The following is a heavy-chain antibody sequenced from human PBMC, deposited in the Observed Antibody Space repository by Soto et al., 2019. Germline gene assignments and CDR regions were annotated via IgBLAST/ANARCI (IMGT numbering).Heavy chain of an antibody. Sequence: GGSLRLSCAASGFTFSSYDMHWVRQATGKGLEWVSAIGTAGDTYYPGSVKGRFTISRENAKDSLYLQMNSLRAGDTAVYYCARGPTEYCSGGSCYRDGAFDIWGQGTMVTVSS. J-gene: IGHJ3*02. CDR2: IGTAGDT. CDR3: ARGPTEYCSGGSCYRDGAFDI. CDR1: GFTFSSYD. D-gene: IGHD2-15*01. V-gene: IGHV3-13*01.